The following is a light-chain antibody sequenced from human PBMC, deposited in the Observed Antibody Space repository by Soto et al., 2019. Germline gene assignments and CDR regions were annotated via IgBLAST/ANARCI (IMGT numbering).Light chain of an antibody. J-gene: IGKJ4*01. Sequence: EIVLTQSTDTLYVSRVERATLSFRASQSISRTLAWYQQKSGQPPRLLIYDASTRATGFPARFSGSGSGTEFTLTISSLQSEDFAVYYCQQYNNWPLTFGGGTKVDIK. CDR2: DAS. CDR1: QSISRT. V-gene: IGKV3D-15*01. CDR3: QQYNNWPLT.